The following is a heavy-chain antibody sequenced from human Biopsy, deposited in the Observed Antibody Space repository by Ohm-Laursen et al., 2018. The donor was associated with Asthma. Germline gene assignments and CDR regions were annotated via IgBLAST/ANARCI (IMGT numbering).Heavy chain of an antibody. D-gene: IGHD3-10*01. Sequence: SVKVSCKTSGYTFNSAGITWARQAPGQVLEWMGWISVYNGNTKVAQKLQDRVTMITDTSTSTAYMELRSLRSDDTAVYFCARAADYSHYYGIDVWGQGTTVTVS. CDR2: ISVYNGNT. V-gene: IGHV1-18*01. CDR1: GYTFNSAG. CDR3: ARAADYSHYYGIDV. J-gene: IGHJ6*02.